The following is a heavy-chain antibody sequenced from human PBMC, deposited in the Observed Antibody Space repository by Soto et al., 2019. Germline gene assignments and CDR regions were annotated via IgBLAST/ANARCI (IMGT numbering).Heavy chain of an antibody. Sequence: QVQLQESGPGLVKPSETLSLTCTVSGGSISSYYWSWIRQPAGKGLEWIGRIYTSGSTNYNPSLRSRVTMSVDTSKNQFSLKLSSVTAADTAVYYCARGDYSNSDYYYYYGMDVWGQGTTVTVSS. D-gene: IGHD4-4*01. CDR3: ARGDYSNSDYYYYYGMDV. CDR2: IYTSGST. CDR1: GGSISSYY. V-gene: IGHV4-4*07. J-gene: IGHJ6*02.